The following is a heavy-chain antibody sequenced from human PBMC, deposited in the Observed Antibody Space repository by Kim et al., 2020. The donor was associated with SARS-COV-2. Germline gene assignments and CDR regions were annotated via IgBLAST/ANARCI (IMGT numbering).Heavy chain of an antibody. V-gene: IGHV5-10-1*01. CDR1: GYSFTSYW. Sequence: GESLKISCKGSGYSFTSYWISWVRQMPGKGLEWMGRIDPSDSYTNYSPSFQGHVTISADKSISTAYLQWSSLKASDTAMYYCARPCCTNGVCYGSSYYYYGMDVWGQGATVTVSS. CDR2: IDPSDSYT. CDR3: ARPCCTNGVCYGSSYYYYGMDV. J-gene: IGHJ6*02. D-gene: IGHD2-8*01.